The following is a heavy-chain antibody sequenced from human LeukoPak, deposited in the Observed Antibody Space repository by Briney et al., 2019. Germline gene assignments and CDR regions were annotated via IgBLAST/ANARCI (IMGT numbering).Heavy chain of an antibody. J-gene: IGHJ4*02. D-gene: IGHD2-21*02. Sequence: PSETLSLTCTVSGYSLSSGYYWGWIQQPPGSELEWIASIYYRGSTHYNPSLASLKSRVTISGDTSKNQFSLTLSSVTAADTAVYYCARMPASSCGGDCYRHSYFDYWGQGTLVTVSS. V-gene: IGHV4-38-2*02. CDR1: GYSLSSGYY. CDR2: IYYRGST. CDR3: ARMPASSCGGDCYRHSYFDY.